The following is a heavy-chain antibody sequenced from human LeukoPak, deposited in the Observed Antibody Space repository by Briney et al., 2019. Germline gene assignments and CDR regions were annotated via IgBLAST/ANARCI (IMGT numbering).Heavy chain of an antibody. Sequence: SETLSLTCTVSGGSISSYYWSWIRQPPGKGLEWIGYIYYSGSTNYNPSLKSRVTISVDTSKNQFSLKLSSVTAADTAMYYCARGGLDVLRFLEWFYFDYWGQGTLVTVSS. J-gene: IGHJ4*02. CDR2: IYYSGST. D-gene: IGHD3-3*01. CDR1: GGSISSYY. CDR3: ARGGLDVLRFLEWFYFDY. V-gene: IGHV4-59*01.